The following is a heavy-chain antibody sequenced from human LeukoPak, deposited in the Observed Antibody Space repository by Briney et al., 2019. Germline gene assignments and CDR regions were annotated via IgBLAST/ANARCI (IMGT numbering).Heavy chain of an antibody. Sequence: SETLSLTCTVSGGSISISSYYWGWIRQPPGKGLEWIGSIYYSGSTYYNPSLKSRVTISVDTSKNQFSLKLSSVTAADTAVYYSARQGGSYYYDSSGQRFDPWGQGTLVTVSS. CDR3: ARQGGSYYYDSSGQRFDP. D-gene: IGHD3-22*01. J-gene: IGHJ5*02. CDR1: GGSISISSYY. CDR2: IYYSGST. V-gene: IGHV4-39*01.